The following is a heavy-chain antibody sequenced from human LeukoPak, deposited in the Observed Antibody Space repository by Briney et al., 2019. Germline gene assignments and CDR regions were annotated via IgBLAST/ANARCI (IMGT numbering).Heavy chain of an antibody. CDR3: ARVRVKWFDP. Sequence: SETLSLTCTVSGGSISSYYWSWIRQPPGKGLEWIGYIYYSGSTNYNPSLKSRVTIPVDTSKNQFSLKLSSVTAADTAVYYCARVRVKWFDPWGQGTLVTVSS. V-gene: IGHV4-59*01. CDR1: GGSISSYY. J-gene: IGHJ5*02. D-gene: IGHD1-1*01. CDR2: IYYSGST.